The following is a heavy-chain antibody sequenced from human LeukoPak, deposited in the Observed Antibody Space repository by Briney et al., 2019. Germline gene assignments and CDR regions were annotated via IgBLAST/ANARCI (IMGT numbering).Heavy chain of an antibody. V-gene: IGHV3-9*01. CDR1: GFTFDDYA. CDR2: ISWNSGSI. CDR3: AKDIRLHSSSWAGFDY. J-gene: IGHJ4*02. Sequence: GRSLRLSCAASGFTFDDYAMHWVRQAPGKGLEWVSGISWNSGSIGYADSVKGRFTISRDNAKNSLYLQMNSLRAEDTALYYCAKDIRLHSSSWAGFDYWGQGTLVTVSS. D-gene: IGHD6-13*01.